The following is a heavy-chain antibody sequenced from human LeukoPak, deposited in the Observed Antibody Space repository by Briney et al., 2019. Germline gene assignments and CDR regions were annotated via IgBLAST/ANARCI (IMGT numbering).Heavy chain of an antibody. D-gene: IGHD2/OR15-2a*01. CDR1: GFTFSSYA. V-gene: IGHV3-23*01. CDR2: ISGSGGST. Sequence: QSGGSLRLSCAASGFTFSSYAMSWVRQAPGKGLEWVSAISGSGGSTYYADSVKGRFTISRDNAKNTLYLQMNSLRAEDTAVYYCVPLAQILLNSFDPWGQGTLVTVSS. J-gene: IGHJ5*02. CDR3: VPLAQILLNSFDP.